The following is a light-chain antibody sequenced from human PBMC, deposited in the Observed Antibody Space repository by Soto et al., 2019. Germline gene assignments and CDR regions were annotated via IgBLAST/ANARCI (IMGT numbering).Light chain of an antibody. Sequence: DIQMTQSPSSLSASVGDRVTISCRASQSVRNYLIWYQQRPGKAPNLLIYATSSLQSGVPSRFSGSGSGTDFTLTITNLQPEDSATYYCQQSYSSPLTFGGGTKVEIK. CDR3: QQSYSSPLT. CDR1: QSVRNY. CDR2: ATS. J-gene: IGKJ4*01. V-gene: IGKV1-39*01.